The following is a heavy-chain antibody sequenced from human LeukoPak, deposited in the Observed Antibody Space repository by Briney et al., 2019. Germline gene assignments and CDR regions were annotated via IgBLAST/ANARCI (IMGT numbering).Heavy chain of an antibody. V-gene: IGHV4-4*07. Sequence: SETLSLTCTVSGGSISSYYLSWIRQPAGKGLEWIGRIYSRVITYNPSLKSRVTMSADTSRNHVSLTLKSVTAADTAVYYCARDSGTTGEVKFDPWGQGTLVTVSS. CDR1: GGSISSYY. CDR3: ARDSGTTGEVKFDP. J-gene: IGHJ5*02. D-gene: IGHD3-10*01. CDR2: IYSRVIT.